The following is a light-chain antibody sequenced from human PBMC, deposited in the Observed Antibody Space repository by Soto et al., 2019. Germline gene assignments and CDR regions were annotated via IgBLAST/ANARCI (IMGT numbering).Light chain of an antibody. J-gene: IGKJ2*01. CDR1: QSVSSS. CDR2: DAS. V-gene: IGKV3-11*01. Sequence: EIVLTQSPATLSLSPGERATLSCRASQSVSSSLAWFQHKPGQAPRLLIYDASNRATGIPARFSGSGSGTEFTLTISSLEPEDFAIYYCQQRSNWPRTFGQGTKLEIK. CDR3: QQRSNWPRT.